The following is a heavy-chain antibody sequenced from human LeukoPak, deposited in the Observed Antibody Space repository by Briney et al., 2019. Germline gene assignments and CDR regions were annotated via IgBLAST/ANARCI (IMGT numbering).Heavy chain of an antibody. CDR1: GYTFTNYD. J-gene: IGHJ6*03. D-gene: IGHD2-2*01. CDR2: MNPNNDNI. CDR3: ARGHCSSTSCSSRYYYHMDV. Sequence: ASVKVSCKASGYTFTNYDINWVRQVTGQGLEWMGWMNPNNDNIGYAQKFQGRVTITRNTSISTAYMELSSLRSEDTAVYYCARGHCSSTSCSSRYYYHMDVWGKGTTVTVSS. V-gene: IGHV1-8*03.